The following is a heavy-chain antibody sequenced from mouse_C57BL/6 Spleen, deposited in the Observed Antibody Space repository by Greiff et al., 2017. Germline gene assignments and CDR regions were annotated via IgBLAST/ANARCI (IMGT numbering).Heavy chain of an antibody. CDR3: VRESCGYAMDY. CDR1: GFSFNTYA. J-gene: IGHJ4*01. V-gene: IGHV10-1*01. Sequence: EVMLVESGGGLVQPKGSLKLSCAASGFSFNTYAMNWVRQAPGKGLEWVARIRSKSNNYATYYADSVKDRFTISRDDSESMLYLQMNNLKTEDTAMYYCVRESCGYAMDYWGQGTSVTVSS. CDR2: IRSKSNNYAT.